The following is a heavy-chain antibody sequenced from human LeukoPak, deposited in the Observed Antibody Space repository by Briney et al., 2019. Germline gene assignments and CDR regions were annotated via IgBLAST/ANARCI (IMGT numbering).Heavy chain of an antibody. CDR2: TYYRSKWYN. J-gene: IGHJ4*02. D-gene: IGHD3-3*01. V-gene: IGHV6-1*01. CDR1: GDSVSSNGAS. Sequence: SQTLSLTCDISGDSVSSNGASWTWIRQSPSRGLEWLGRTYYRSKWYNDYAVSVKSRISINPDTSKNQFSLHMNSVTPEDTSVYYCARETDFGVVTNWGQGTLVTVSS. CDR3: ARETDFGVVTN.